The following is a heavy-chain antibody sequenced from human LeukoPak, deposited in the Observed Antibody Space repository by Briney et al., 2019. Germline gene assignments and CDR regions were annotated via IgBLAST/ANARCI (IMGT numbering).Heavy chain of an antibody. CDR3: TTGHRSSTSCYTYDAFDI. J-gene: IGHJ3*02. V-gene: IGHV3-15*01. CDR2: IKSKTDGGTT. D-gene: IGHD2-2*02. Sequence: GGSLRLSCAASGFTFSNAWMSWVRQAPGKGLEWVGRIKSKTDGGTTDYAAPVKGRFTISRDDSKNTLYLQMNSLKTEDTAVYYCTTGHRSSTSCYTYDAFDIWGQGTMVTVSS. CDR1: GFTFSNAW.